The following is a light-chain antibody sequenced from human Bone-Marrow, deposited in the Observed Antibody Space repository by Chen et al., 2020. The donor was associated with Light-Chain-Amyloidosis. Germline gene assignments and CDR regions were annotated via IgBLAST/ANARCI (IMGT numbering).Light chain of an antibody. V-gene: IGLV3-25*03. CDR2: RDT. CDR1: DLPTKY. J-gene: IGLJ2*01. Sequence: SYELTQPPSVSGSPGQTARSTCPGDDLPTKYAYWYQQKPGQAPVLVIHRDTERPSGISERFSGSSSGTTATLTISGVQAEDEADYHCQSADSSGTYKVIFGGGTKLTVL. CDR3: QSADSSGTYKVI.